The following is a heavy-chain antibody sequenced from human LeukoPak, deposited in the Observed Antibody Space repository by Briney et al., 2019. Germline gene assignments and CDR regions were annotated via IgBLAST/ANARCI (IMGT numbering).Heavy chain of an antibody. J-gene: IGHJ3*02. Sequence: PGGSLRLSCAASGFTFSIYSMSWVRQTPGKGLEWVSVISGDGGSTHYADSVKGRFTISRDNSKHTLYLQMNSLRAEDTAVYYCAKDRGSSTYDAFDIWGQGTMVTVSS. V-gene: IGHV3-23*01. CDR2: ISGDGGST. CDR1: GFTFSIYS. D-gene: IGHD1-26*01. CDR3: AKDRGSSTYDAFDI.